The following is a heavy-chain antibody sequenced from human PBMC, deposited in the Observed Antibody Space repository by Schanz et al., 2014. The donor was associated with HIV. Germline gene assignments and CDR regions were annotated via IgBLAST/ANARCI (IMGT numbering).Heavy chain of an antibody. V-gene: IGHV3-30*03. Sequence: QVQLVESGGGVVRPGRSLRLSCAASGFTFSSFGMHWVRQAPGKGLEWVAVISYDGINKYYEDSVKGRLTISRDNSKNTLYLQMKSLRAEDTAVYYCARDRMVYAQAPLYYFDYWGQGTLVTVSS. CDR1: GFTFSSFG. J-gene: IGHJ4*02. CDR3: ARDRMVYAQAPLYYFDY. D-gene: IGHD2-8*01. CDR2: ISYDGINK.